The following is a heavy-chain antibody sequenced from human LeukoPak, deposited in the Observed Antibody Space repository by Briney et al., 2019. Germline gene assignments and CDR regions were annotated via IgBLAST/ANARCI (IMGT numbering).Heavy chain of an antibody. J-gene: IGHJ6*03. CDR3: SGASKEAGGSVHYYYYMDV. V-gene: IGHV1-69*04. Sequence: ASVKVSCKASGGTFSSYAISWVRQAPGQGLEWMGRIIPILGIANYAQKFQGRVTITADKSTSTAYMELSSLRSEDTAVYYWSGASKEAGGSVHYYYYMDVWGKGTTVTVSS. D-gene: IGHD2-15*01. CDR1: GGTFSSYA. CDR2: IIPILGIA.